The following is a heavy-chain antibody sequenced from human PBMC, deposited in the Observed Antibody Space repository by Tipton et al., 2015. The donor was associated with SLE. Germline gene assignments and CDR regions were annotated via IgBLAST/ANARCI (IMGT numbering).Heavy chain of an antibody. CDR3: ASALRYFEWADAADS. Sequence: TLSLTCTVSGASISSYYWNWIRQPPGKGLEWIGYIDDSGDTTYNPSLKSRVTISLDMSKNQFSLKLKSVTAADTAVYYRASALRYFEWADAADSWGHGTRVIVSS. CDR2: IDDSGDT. V-gene: IGHV4-4*09. D-gene: IGHD3-9*01. CDR1: GASISSYY. J-gene: IGHJ3*02.